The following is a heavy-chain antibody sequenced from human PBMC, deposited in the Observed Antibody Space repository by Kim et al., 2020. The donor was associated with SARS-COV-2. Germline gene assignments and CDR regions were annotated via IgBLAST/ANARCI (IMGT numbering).Heavy chain of an antibody. CDR2: MNPNSGDT. Sequence: ASVKVSCKASEYTFTSYDINWVRQATGQGLEWMGWMNPNSGDTGYAQKFQGRVTMTRNTSISTAYMELSSLRSEDTAVYYCARHGAPRAVAGDYHYYYMEVWGKGTTVTVSS. CDR1: EYTFTSYD. CDR3: ARHGAPRAVAGDYHYYYMEV. V-gene: IGHV1-8*01. D-gene: IGHD6-19*01. J-gene: IGHJ6*03.